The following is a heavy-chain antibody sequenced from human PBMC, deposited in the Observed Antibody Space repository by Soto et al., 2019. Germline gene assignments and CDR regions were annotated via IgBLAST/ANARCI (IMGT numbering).Heavy chain of an antibody. CDR1: GGSISGGVGGLYY. CDR3: AGAVIPLTPDWYFDL. CDR2: RYDRGST. Sequence: QLQLRESGPGLVKPSETLSLTCTVSGGSISGGVGGLYYWSWIRQPPGKGLEWIGYRYDRGSTYSPPSLKTRVTISVDTSKNQFSLRPSSVTAADTAVYYCAGAVIPLTPDWYFDLWGRGTLVTVSS. D-gene: IGHD2-15*01. V-gene: IGHV4-30-4*01. J-gene: IGHJ2*01.